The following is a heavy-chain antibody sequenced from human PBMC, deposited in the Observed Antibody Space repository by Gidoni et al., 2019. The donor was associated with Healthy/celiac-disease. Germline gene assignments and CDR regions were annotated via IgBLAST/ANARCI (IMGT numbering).Heavy chain of an antibody. CDR2: IIPIFGTA. CDR1: GGTFSSYA. CDR3: ARGHYGDGLSWFDP. D-gene: IGHD4-17*01. J-gene: IGHJ5*02. Sequence: QVQLVQSGAEVKKPGSSVKVSCKASGGTFSSYAISWVRQAPGQGLEWRGGIIPIFGTANDAQKFQGRVTITADESTSTAYMELSSLRSEDTAVYYCARGHYGDGLSWFDPWGQGTLVTVSS. V-gene: IGHV1-69*01.